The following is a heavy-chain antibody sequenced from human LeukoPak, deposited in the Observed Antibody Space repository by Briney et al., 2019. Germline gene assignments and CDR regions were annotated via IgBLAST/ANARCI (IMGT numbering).Heavy chain of an antibody. CDR3: ARVGSLAGSGSYYLDY. D-gene: IGHD3-10*01. Sequence: PSETLSLTCTVSGGSISSGDYYWSWIRQPPGKGLEWIGYIYYSGSTYYNPSLKSRVTISVDTSKNQFSLKLSSVTAAGTAVYYCARVGSLAGSGSYYLDYWGQGTLVTVSS. V-gene: IGHV4-30-4*01. CDR2: IYYSGST. CDR1: GGSISSGDYY. J-gene: IGHJ4*02.